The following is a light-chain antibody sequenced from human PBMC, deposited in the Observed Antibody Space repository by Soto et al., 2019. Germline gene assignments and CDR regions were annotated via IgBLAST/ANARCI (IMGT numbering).Light chain of an antibody. Sequence: QLVLTKSPSASASLGASVKLTCTLSTGNSSYAIAWHQQQPEQGPRYLMKLNSDGSHSKGDGIPDRCSGSSSGAERYLTVSSLQYEDEADYYCQTWGSGIHVVFGGGTKLTVL. CDR2: LNSDGSH. CDR3: QTWGSGIHVV. J-gene: IGLJ2*01. V-gene: IGLV4-69*01. CDR1: TGNSSYA.